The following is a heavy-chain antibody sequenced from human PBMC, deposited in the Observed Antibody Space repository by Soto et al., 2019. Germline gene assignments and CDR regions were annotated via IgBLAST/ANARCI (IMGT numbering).Heavy chain of an antibody. J-gene: IGHJ4*01. CDR2: ISYSGSN. CDR1: GGSISGCGWY. Sequence: TLSLTCTVSGGSISGCGWYWIWIPQHQGTGLEWIGNISYSGSNNYNTSLKSRITISVNTSRNHFYLIVNSVTAAATAEYYCARAAHHWGQGTLVTVSS. V-gene: IGHV4-31*03. CDR3: ARAAHH.